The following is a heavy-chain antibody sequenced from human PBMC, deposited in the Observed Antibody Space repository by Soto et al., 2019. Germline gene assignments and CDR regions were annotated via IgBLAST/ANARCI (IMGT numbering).Heavy chain of an antibody. CDR1: GGSFSGYY. CDR2: INHSGST. J-gene: IGHJ4*02. CDR3: ARVVQNRNRPLDY. Sequence: SETLSLTCAVYGGSFSGYYWSWIRQPPGKGMEWIGEINHSGSTNYNPSLKSRVTISVDTSKSQFSLKLTSVTAADTAVYYCARVVQNRNRPLDYWGQGTLVTVAS. V-gene: IGHV4-34*01. D-gene: IGHD1-1*01.